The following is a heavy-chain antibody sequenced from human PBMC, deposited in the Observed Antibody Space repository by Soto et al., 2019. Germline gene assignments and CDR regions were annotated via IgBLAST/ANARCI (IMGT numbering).Heavy chain of an antibody. J-gene: IGHJ3*02. Sequence: GASLKVSCKASGYTFTGYYMHXARQAPGQGLEWMGWINPNSGGTNYAQKFQGWVTMTRDTSISTAYMELSRLRSDDTAVYYCARVKLGYCSSTSCYASAFDIWGQGTMATVSS. CDR3: ARVKLGYCSSTSCYASAFDI. D-gene: IGHD2-2*01. CDR1: GYTFTGYY. CDR2: INPNSGGT. V-gene: IGHV1-2*04.